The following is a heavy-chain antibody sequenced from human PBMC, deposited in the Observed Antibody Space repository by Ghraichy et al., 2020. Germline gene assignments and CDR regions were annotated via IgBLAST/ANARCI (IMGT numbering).Heavy chain of an antibody. J-gene: IGHJ4*02. Sequence: GGSLRLACAASGFTFSTYAMSWVRQAPGKGLEWVSAFSGSGGSTYYADSVKGRFTISRDNSKNTLYLQMNSLRAEDTAVYYCAKARGYSYGLDYWGQGTLVTVSS. V-gene: IGHV3-23*01. CDR3: AKARGYSYGLDY. CDR1: GFTFSTYA. CDR2: FSGSGGST. D-gene: IGHD5-18*01.